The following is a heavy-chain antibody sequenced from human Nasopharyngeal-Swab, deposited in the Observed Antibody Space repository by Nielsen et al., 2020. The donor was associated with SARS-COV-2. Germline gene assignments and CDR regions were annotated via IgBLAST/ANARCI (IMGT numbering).Heavy chain of an antibody. CDR2: ISSSGSTI. CDR3: ARGGGHIVVVTAFDY. J-gene: IGHJ4*02. D-gene: IGHD2-21*02. CDR1: GFTFSSYE. V-gene: IGHV3-48*03. Sequence: GESLKISCAASGFTFSSYEMNWVRQAPGKGLEWVSYISSSGSTIYYADSVEGRFTISRDNAKNSLYLQMNSLRAEDTAVYYCARGGGHIVVVTAFDYWGQGTLVTVSS.